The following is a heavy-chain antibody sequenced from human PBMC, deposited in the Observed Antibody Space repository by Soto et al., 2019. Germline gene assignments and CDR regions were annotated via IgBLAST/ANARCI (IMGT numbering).Heavy chain of an antibody. V-gene: IGHV1-69*13. Sequence: SVKVSRKASGGTFSSYAISWVRQAPGQGLEWMGGIIPIFGTANYAQKFQGRVTITADESTSTAYMELSSLRSEDTAVYYCARDVSSSSATDYYYYYGMDVWGQGTTVT. D-gene: IGHD6-13*01. CDR1: GGTFSSYA. CDR2: IIPIFGTA. J-gene: IGHJ6*02. CDR3: ARDVSSSSATDYYYYYGMDV.